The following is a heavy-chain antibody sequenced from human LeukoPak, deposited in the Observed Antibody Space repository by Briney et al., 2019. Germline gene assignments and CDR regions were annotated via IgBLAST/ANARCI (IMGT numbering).Heavy chain of an antibody. D-gene: IGHD6-6*01. J-gene: IGHJ5*02. CDR2: ISAYNGNT. V-gene: IGHV1-18*01. Sequence: ASVNVSCKASGYTFTSDGISWVRQATGQGLEWMGWISAYNGNTNYAQKLQGRVTMTTDTSTSTAYMELRSLRSDDTAVYYCAREAVGIAARPAFDPWGQGTLVTVSS. CDR3: AREAVGIAARPAFDP. CDR1: GYTFTSDG.